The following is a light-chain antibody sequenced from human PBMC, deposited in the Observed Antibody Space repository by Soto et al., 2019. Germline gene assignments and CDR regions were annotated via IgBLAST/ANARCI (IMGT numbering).Light chain of an antibody. CDR3: SSYTGTSTQV. Sequence: QSALTQPASVSGSPGQSITISCTGSSSDVGHYDYVSWFQQHPGRAPTLLIYDVTYRPPGVSNRFSGAKSGSTASLTISGLRTEDEANYYCSSYTGTSTQVFGTGTKATVL. CDR1: SSDVGHYDY. CDR2: DVT. V-gene: IGLV2-14*03. J-gene: IGLJ1*01.